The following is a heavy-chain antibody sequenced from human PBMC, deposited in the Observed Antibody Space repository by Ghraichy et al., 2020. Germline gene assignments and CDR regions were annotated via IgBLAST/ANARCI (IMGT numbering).Heavy chain of an antibody. Sequence: SETLSLTCTVSGGSISSGGYYWSWIRQHPGKGLEWIGYIYYSGSTYYNPSLKSRVTISVDTSKNQFSLKLSSVTAADTAVYYCARSFGLDFDYWGQGTLATVSS. CDR3: ARSFGLDFDY. CDR2: IYYSGST. J-gene: IGHJ4*02. CDR1: GGSISSGGYY. V-gene: IGHV4-31*03. D-gene: IGHD3-16*01.